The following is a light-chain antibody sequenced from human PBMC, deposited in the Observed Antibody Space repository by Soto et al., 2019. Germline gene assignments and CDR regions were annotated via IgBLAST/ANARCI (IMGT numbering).Light chain of an antibody. Sequence: QSALTQPPSASGSPGQSVTISCTGTSSDVGGYNYVSWYQQHPGKAPKLMIYEVSKRPSGVPDRFSGSKSGNTASLTVSGLXXEDXADYYCSSYAGSNNQVFGTGTKVTV. CDR3: SSYAGSNNQV. CDR1: SSDVGGYNY. V-gene: IGLV2-8*01. CDR2: EVS. J-gene: IGLJ1*01.